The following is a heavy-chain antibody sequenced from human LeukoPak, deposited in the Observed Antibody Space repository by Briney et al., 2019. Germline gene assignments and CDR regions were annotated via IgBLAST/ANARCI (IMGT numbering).Heavy chain of an antibody. J-gene: IGHJ4*02. CDR1: GFTFSSYA. Sequence: GGSLRLSCAASGFTFSSYAMSWVRQAPGKGLEWVSGISWNSGSIGYADSVKGRFTISRDNAKNSLYLQMNSLRAEDTALYYCAKDGSSSWPGDFDYWGQGTLVTVSS. D-gene: IGHD6-13*01. V-gene: IGHV3-9*01. CDR3: AKDGSSSWPGDFDY. CDR2: ISWNSGSI.